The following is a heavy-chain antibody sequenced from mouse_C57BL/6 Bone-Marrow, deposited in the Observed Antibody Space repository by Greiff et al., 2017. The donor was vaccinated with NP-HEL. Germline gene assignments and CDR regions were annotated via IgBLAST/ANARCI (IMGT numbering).Heavy chain of an antibody. CDR3: TWDPFAY. CDR2: IRLKSDNYAT. D-gene: IGHD4-1*01. Sequence: EVQGVESGGGLVQPGGSMKLSCVASGFTFSNYWMNWVRQSPGKGLEWVAQIRLKSDNYATHYAESVKGRFTISRDDSKSSVYLQMNNLRAEDTGIYYCTWDPFAYWGQGTLVTVSA. CDR1: GFTFSNYW. J-gene: IGHJ3*01. V-gene: IGHV6-3*01.